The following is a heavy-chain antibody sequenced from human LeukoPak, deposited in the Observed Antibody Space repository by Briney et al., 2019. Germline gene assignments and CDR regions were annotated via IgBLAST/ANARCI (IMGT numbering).Heavy chain of an antibody. CDR1: GYTFTGYY. J-gene: IGHJ5*02. CDR2: INPNSGGT. Sequence: ASVKVSCKASGYTFTGYYMHWVRQAPGQGLEWMGWINPNSGGTNYAQKFQGRVTMTRDTSISTAYMELSRLRSDDTAVYYCAREWIAVAGTVGPWGQGTLVTVSS. V-gene: IGHV1-2*02. D-gene: IGHD6-19*01. CDR3: AREWIAVAGTVGP.